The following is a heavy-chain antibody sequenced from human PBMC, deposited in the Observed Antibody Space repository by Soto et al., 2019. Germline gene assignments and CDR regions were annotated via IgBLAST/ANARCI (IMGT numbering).Heavy chain of an antibody. CDR1: GYTFDNYA. D-gene: IGHD5-12*01. V-gene: IGHV1-3*01. CDR2: IHAGNGYT. Sequence: QVQLVQSGAQVKKPGASVKVSCKASGYTFDNYALHWVRQAPGRRLEWMGWIHAGNGYTKYSQSFQGRVTITRDTSVSKVLMELSSLRSEYTAVYSCARVQYSGYDLKLAFDIWGQGTMVTVSS. J-gene: IGHJ3*02. CDR3: ARVQYSGYDLKLAFDI.